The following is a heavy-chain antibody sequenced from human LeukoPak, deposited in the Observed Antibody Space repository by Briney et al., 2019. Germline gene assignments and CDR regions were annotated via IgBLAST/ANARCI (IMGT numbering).Heavy chain of an antibody. V-gene: IGHV3-21*01. J-gene: IGHJ6*02. D-gene: IGHD3-22*01. Sequence: GGSLRLSCAASGFTFSSYTMNWDRQPPGKGLEWVSSISTSSTYIYYADSVKGRLTISRDNAKNSLYLQMNSLRAEDTAVYYCARSHDNSGYFFYYGLDVWGQGTTVTVSS. CDR1: GFTFSSYT. CDR2: ISTSSTYI. CDR3: ARSHDNSGYFFYYGLDV.